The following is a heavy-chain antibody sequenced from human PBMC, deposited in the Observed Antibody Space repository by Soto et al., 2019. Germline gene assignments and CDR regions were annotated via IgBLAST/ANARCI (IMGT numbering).Heavy chain of an antibody. D-gene: IGHD4-17*01. CDR3: ARGLYLDYGQDY. J-gene: IGHJ4*02. CDR2: IKADEITT. Sequence: GGSLRLSCAASGFTFTDYWMHWARQAPGKGLVWVSRIKADEITTSYADSVKGRFTISRDNAKNTVYLQMHSLTAEDTAVYYCARGLYLDYGQDYWGRGTLVTVSS. V-gene: IGHV3-74*01. CDR1: GFTFTDYW.